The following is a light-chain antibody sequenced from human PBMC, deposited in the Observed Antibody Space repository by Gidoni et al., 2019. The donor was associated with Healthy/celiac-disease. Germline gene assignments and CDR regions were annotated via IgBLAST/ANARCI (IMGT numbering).Light chain of an antibody. V-gene: IGKV4-1*01. J-gene: IGKJ5*01. Sequence: DIVITQSPDSLAASLVERATISCKSSQSVLYSPDNKNYLAWYQQKPGQPPKLLIYWASTRESGVPDRFSGSGSGTDFTLTISSLQAEDVAVYYCQQYYSTPITFGQGTRLEIK. CDR1: QSVLYSPDNKNY. CDR2: WAS. CDR3: QQYYSTPIT.